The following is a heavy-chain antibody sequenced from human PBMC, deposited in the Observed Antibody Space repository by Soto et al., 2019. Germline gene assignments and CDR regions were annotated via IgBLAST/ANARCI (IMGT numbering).Heavy chain of an antibody. Sequence: GGSLRLSCAASGFTFSSYAMHWVRQAPGKGLEWVAVISYDGSNKYYADSVKGRFTISRDNSKNTLYLQMNSLRAEDTAVYYCARDFGFIDDYGGSTSGYWGQGT. D-gene: IGHD4-17*01. CDR3: ARDFGFIDDYGGSTSGY. J-gene: IGHJ4*02. CDR2: ISYDGSNK. V-gene: IGHV3-30-3*01. CDR1: GFTFSSYA.